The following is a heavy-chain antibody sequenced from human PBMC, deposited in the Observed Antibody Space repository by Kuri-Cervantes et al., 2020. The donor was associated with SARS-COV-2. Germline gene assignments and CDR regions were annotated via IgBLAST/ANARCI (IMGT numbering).Heavy chain of an antibody. CDR1: CYTFTSYG. V-gene: IGHV1-18*04. CDR2: ISAYNGNT. J-gene: IGHJ3*02. D-gene: IGHD3-3*01. Sequence: AEVKVSCKASCYTFTSYGISWVRQAPGQGLEWMGWISAYNGNTNYAQKLQGRVTMTTDTSTSTAYMELRSLRSDDTAVYYCARESLAEWLGDAFDIWGQGTMVTVSS. CDR3: ARESLAEWLGDAFDI.